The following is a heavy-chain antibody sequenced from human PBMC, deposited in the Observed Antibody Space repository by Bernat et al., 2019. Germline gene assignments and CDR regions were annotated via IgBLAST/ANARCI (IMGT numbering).Heavy chain of an antibody. CDR2: IYSSGST. D-gene: IGHD3-10*02. J-gene: IGHJ4*02. CDR1: GFTVSSNY. V-gene: IGHV3-66*01. CDR3: ARDPLPCCLDY. Sequence: EVQLVESGGGLVQPGGSLRLSCAVSGFTVSSNYMSWVRQAPGQGLEWVSVIYSSGSTYYADSVKGRFTISRDNSKNTLYLQMNSLRAEDTAVYYCARDPLPCCLDYWGQGTLVTVSS.